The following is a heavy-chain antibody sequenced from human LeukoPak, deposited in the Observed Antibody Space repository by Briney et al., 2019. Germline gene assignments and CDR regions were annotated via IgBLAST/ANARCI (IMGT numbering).Heavy chain of an antibody. D-gene: IGHD6-13*01. V-gene: IGHV3-48*04. CDR2: ISSSSSTI. CDR1: GFTFSSYS. CDR3: ARDYLYESEQQLFWGRYYYYGMDV. J-gene: IGHJ6*02. Sequence: PGGSLRLSCAASGFTFSSYSMNWVRQAPGKGLEWVSYISSSSSTIYYADSVKGRFTISRDNAKNSLYLQMNSLRAEDTAVYYSARDYLYESEQQLFWGRYYYYGMDVWGQGTTVTVSS.